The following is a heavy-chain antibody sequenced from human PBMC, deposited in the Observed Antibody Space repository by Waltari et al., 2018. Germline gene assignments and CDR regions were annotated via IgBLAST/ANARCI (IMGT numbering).Heavy chain of an antibody. V-gene: IGHV4-4*07. CDR1: GGSISSYY. Sequence: QVQLQESRPGLVKPSETLSLTCTVSGGSISSYYWLWIRQPAGKGLEGIGRIYTSGSTNYNPSLKSRVTMSVDTSKNQFSLKLSSVTAADTAVYYCARETWNYYYYYMDVWGKGTTVTVSS. J-gene: IGHJ6*03. CDR3: ARETWNYYYYYMDV. CDR2: IYTSGST. D-gene: IGHD1-1*01.